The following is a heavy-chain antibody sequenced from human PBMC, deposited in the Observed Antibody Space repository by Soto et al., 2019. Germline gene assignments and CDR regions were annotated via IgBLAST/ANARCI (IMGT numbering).Heavy chain of an antibody. CDR2: IKSETDGATT. CDR1: GFIFTNAW. J-gene: IGHJ4*02. CDR3: TRTILQWFGESD. D-gene: IGHD3-10*01. Sequence: EVQLVESGGGLVKPGGSLRLSCTASGFIFTNAWMSWVRQAPGKGLEWVGRIKSETDGATTDYAAPVKGRFTISRADSTNTLYLHMNSLKTEDTAVYYCTRTILQWFGESDWGQGTLVTVSS. V-gene: IGHV3-15*01.